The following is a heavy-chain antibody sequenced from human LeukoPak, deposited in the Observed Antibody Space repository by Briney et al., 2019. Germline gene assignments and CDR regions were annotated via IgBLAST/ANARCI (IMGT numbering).Heavy chain of an antibody. D-gene: IGHD3-10*02. CDR3: AELGITMIGGV. J-gene: IGHJ6*04. CDR2: ISWDGGST. Sequence: GGSLRLSCAASGFTFDDYAMHWVRQAPGKGLEWVSLISWDGGSTYYADSVKGRFTISRDNSKNSLYLQMNSLRAEDTAVYYCAELGITMIGGVWGKGTTVTISS. CDR1: GFTFDDYA. V-gene: IGHV3-43D*03.